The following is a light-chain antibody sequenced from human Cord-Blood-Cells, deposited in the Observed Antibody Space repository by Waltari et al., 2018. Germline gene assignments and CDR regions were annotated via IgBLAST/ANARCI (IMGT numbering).Light chain of an antibody. Sequence: EIVMTQSPATLSVSQGESATLSCRARQSVSSNLAWYQQKPGQAPRLLIYGASTRATGIPARFSGSGSGTEFTLTISSLQSEDFAVYYCQQYNNWPRTFGQGTKVEIK. CDR2: GAS. V-gene: IGKV3-15*01. CDR1: QSVSSN. J-gene: IGKJ1*01. CDR3: QQYNNWPRT.